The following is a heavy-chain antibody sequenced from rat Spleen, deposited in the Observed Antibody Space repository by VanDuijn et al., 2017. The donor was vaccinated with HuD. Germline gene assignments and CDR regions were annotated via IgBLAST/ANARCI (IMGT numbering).Heavy chain of an antibody. V-gene: IGHV2-45*01. Sequence: QVQLMESGPGLVQPSETLSLTCTVSGFSLTRYNVHWVRQPPGKGLEWMGGIWGDGSTNYNSALKSRLSISRDTSKSQVYLKMNSLQTEDTATYSCAILYYGYTAFDYWGQGVMVTVSS. CDR3: AILYYGYTAFDY. CDR1: GFSLTRYN. J-gene: IGHJ2*01. CDR2: IWGDGST. D-gene: IGHD1-9*01.